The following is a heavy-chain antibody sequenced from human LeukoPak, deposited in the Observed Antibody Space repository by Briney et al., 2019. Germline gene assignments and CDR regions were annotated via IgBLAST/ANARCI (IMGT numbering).Heavy chain of an antibody. D-gene: IGHD1-1*01. V-gene: IGHV4-39*07. CDR3: GRLNGNFQNFYDY. J-gene: IGHJ4*02. CDR2: IYYSGTD. Sequence: SETLSLTCTVSGGSISSISYYWGWLRQPPGKGLQWIGHIYYSGTDFYNPSLKSRVTISVDTSKNQFSLKLTSVTAADTALYYCGRLNGNFQNFYDYWGQGTLVTVSS. CDR1: GGSISSISYY.